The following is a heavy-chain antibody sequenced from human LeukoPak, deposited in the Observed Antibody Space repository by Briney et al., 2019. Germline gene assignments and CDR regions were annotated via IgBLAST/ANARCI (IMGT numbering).Heavy chain of an antibody. Sequence: SETLSLTCTVSGGSISSGSYYWTWVRQHPGKGLEWIGYVYYSGSTNYNPSLKSRVTISVDTSKNQFSLKLSSVTAADTAVYYCARDRYDYYDSSGLYYYGMDVWGQGTTVTVSS. CDR2: VYYSGST. D-gene: IGHD3-22*01. J-gene: IGHJ6*02. V-gene: IGHV4-61*01. CDR1: GGSISSGSYY. CDR3: ARDRYDYYDSSGLYYYGMDV.